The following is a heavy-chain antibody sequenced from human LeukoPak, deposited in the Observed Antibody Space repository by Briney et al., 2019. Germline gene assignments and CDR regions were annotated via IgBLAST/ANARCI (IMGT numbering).Heavy chain of an antibody. CDR3: AREGGCTTGSCYYFDS. V-gene: IGHV4-39*07. J-gene: IGHJ4*02. D-gene: IGHD2-8*01. Sequence: PSETLSLTCNVSGDSISRSRHFWAWIRQSPGRGLEWIGYIYNSGSTYYNPSLKSRVTISVDTSKNQFSLKLSSVTAADTAVYFCAREGGCTTGSCYYFDSWGLGTLVTVSS. CDR2: IYNSGST. CDR1: GDSISRSRHF.